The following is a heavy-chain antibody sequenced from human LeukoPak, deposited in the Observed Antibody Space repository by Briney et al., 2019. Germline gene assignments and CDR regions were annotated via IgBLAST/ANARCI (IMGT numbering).Heavy chain of an antibody. V-gene: IGHV4-4*07. J-gene: IGHJ4*02. D-gene: IGHD3-16*01. Sequence: PSETLSLTCTVSGDSINSYYWTWVRQPAGKGLEWIGRIYASGSTNYNPSLKSRVTMSVDTSKNQFSLRLTSVSAADTAVYYCASSQLWSYGLQLDHWGQGTLVTVSS. CDR2: IYASGST. CDR3: ASSQLWSYGLQLDH. CDR1: GDSINSYY.